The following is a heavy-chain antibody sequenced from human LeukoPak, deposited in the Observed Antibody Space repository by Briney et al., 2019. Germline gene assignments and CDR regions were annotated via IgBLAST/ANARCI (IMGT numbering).Heavy chain of an antibody. V-gene: IGHV4-34*01. CDR2: INPSGST. J-gene: IGHJ6*03. CDR1: GGSFSGYY. Sequence: SETLSLTCAVYGGSFSGYYWTWIRQTPEKGLEWILEINPSGSTNYNPSLKSRVTISVDTSKNQFSLELSSVTAAVTAVYYCARGRQDVTMILVVMTAVSYYYLDVWGKGTTVTVS. CDR3: ARGRQDVTMILVVMTAVSYYYLDV. D-gene: IGHD3-22*01.